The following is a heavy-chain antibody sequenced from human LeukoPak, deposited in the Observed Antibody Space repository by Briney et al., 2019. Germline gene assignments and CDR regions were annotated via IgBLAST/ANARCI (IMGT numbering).Heavy chain of an antibody. CDR3: ASSDNDGGDAFDI. J-gene: IGHJ3*02. CDR2: TYYRSKWYN. CDR1: GDSASSNSAA. V-gene: IGHV6-1*01. D-gene: IGHD2-15*01. Sequence: SQTLSLTSAISGDSASSNSAAWNWIRQSPSRGLEWLGRTYYRSKWYNDYAVSVKSRITITPDTSKNQFYLQLNSVTPEDTAVYYCASSDNDGGDAFDIWGQGTMVIVSS.